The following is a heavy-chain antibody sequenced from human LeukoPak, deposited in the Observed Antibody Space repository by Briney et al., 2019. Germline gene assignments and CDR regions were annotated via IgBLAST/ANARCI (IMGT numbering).Heavy chain of an antibody. CDR1: GYTLTELS. Sequence: ASVKVSCKVSGYTLTELSMHWVRQAPGKGLEWMGGFDPEDGETIYAQKFQGRVTMTEDTSTDTAYMELSGLRSEDTAVYYCATYSSIASPTSFDYWGQGTLVTVSS. CDR2: FDPEDGET. D-gene: IGHD6-13*01. CDR3: ATYSSIASPTSFDY. V-gene: IGHV1-24*01. J-gene: IGHJ4*02.